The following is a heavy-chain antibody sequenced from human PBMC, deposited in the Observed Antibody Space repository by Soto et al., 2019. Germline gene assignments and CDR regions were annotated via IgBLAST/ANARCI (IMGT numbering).Heavy chain of an antibody. J-gene: IGHJ5*02. CDR3: ARVRGSGSEDEKWFDP. D-gene: IGHD3-10*01. CDR2: ISAYNGNT. V-gene: IGHV1-18*01. CDR1: GYTFTSYG. Sequence: QVQLVQSGAEVKKPGASVKVSCKASGYTFTSYGISWVRQAPGQGLEWMGWISAYNGNTNYAQKLQGRVTRTTDTSTSTADMGLRSLRSDDTAVYYCARVRGSGSEDEKWFDPWGQGTLVTVSS.